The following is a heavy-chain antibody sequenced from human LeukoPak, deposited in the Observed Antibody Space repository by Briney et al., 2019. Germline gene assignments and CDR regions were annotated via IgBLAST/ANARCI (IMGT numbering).Heavy chain of an antibody. CDR1: GFTFSSYW. CDR3: ARDGTAAGLYFDL. CDR2: IRQDGGEK. V-gene: IGHV3-7*01. J-gene: IGHJ4*02. D-gene: IGHD6-13*01. Sequence: GESLRLSCAVSGFTFSSYWMNWVRQAPGKGLELVASIRQDGGEKSYVDSVKGRFTISRDNTKNSLYLQINSLRAEDTAVYYCARDGTAAGLYFDLWGQGTLVTVSS.